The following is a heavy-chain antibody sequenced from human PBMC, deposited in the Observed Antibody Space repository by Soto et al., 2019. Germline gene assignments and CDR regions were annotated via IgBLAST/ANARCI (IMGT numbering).Heavy chain of an antibody. J-gene: IGHJ4*02. CDR1: GGSIRSSSYY. V-gene: IGHV4-39*01. Sequence: SETQSLTCTVSGGSIRSSSYYWGWIRQPPGKGLEWIGSIYYSGSTYYNPSLKSRVTISVDTSKNQFSLKLSSVTAADTAVYYCMLGSGWKDFDYWGQGTLVTVSS. CDR2: IYYSGST. D-gene: IGHD3-22*01. CDR3: MLGSGWKDFDY.